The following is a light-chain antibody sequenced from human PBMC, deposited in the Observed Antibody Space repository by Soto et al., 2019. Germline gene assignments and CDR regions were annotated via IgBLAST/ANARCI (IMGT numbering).Light chain of an antibody. Sequence: ETVMTQSPATLSVSPGERATLSCRASQSININLAWYQQKPGQAPRLLIYDESARATGIPARFSGTGSGTEYTLTISSLQSEDFAVYYCQQYNNWPWTFGQGTKVEIK. CDR3: QQYNNWPWT. J-gene: IGKJ1*01. CDR2: DES. CDR1: QSININ. V-gene: IGKV3-15*01.